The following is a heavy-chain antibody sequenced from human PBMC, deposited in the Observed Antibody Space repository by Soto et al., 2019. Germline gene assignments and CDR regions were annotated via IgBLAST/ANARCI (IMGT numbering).Heavy chain of an antibody. CDR1: GGSISSGGYY. Sequence: SETLSLTCTVSGGSISSGGYYWSWIRQHPGKGLEWIGYIYYSGSTYYNPSLKSRVTISVDTSKNQFSLKLSSVTAADTAVYYCATLGEWPTTVTTGAFDYWGQGTLVTVSS. V-gene: IGHV4-31*03. CDR3: ATLGEWPTTVTTGAFDY. J-gene: IGHJ4*02. CDR2: IYYSGST. D-gene: IGHD4-17*01.